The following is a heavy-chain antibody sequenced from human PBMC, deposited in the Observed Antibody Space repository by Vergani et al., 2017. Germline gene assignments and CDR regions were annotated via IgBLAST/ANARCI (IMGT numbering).Heavy chain of an antibody. CDR1: GGAFSSGGQS. Sequence: QVQLQESGPGLVKPSQTLSLTCTVSGGAFSSGGQSWTWVRQPANQGLEWIGRIYSSGTTNYNPSLSSRVTMYVDTSKKQFSLVLTSVTAADTAVYYCARDGGDYDKDALDLWGLGTMVTV. CDR3: ARDGGDYDKDALDL. CDR2: IYSSGTT. D-gene: IGHD2-21*02. V-gene: IGHV4-61*02. J-gene: IGHJ3*01.